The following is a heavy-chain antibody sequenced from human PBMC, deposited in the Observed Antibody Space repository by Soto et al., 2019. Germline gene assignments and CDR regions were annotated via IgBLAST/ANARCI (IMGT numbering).Heavy chain of an antibody. V-gene: IGHV4-30-2*01. D-gene: IGHD3-16*02. Sequence: QLRLEESGSRLVKTSQTVSLTCAVSGGSLSRGTDSWSWIRQPPGKALEWIGFIYNNGDTYYNPSLKSRVTMSVERSKNQFSLKLSSVTAADTAVYYCARDYRTSAGRHFDYWCEGILVTVSS. CDR1: GGSLSRGTDS. J-gene: IGHJ4*02. CDR2: IYNNGDT. CDR3: ARDYRTSAGRHFDY.